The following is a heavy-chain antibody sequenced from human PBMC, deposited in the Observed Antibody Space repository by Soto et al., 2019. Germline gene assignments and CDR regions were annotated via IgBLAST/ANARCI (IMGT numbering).Heavy chain of an antibody. CDR3: ARYRRGTGGYYLDY. CDR1: GASISGNY. CDR2: IYDSGST. D-gene: IGHD1-1*01. Sequence: PSETLSLTCTVSGASISGNYWSWIRQPPGKGLEWIGYIYDSGSTNYSPSLQSRVTMSVDRSKNQFSLALTSVTAADTAVYFCARYRRGTGGYYLDYWGQGILVTVSS. J-gene: IGHJ4*02. V-gene: IGHV4-59*01.